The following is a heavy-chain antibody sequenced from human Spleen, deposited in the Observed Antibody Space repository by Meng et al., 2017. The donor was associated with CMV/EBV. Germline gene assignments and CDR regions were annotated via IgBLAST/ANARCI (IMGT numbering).Heavy chain of an antibody. CDR3: ARDLYGPGSYSPPGY. J-gene: IGHJ4*02. CDR2: IYHSGST. Sequence: SETLSLTCTVSGGSISSYYWSWIRQPPGKGLEWIGHIYHSGSTNYNPSLKSRVTISVDTSKNQFSLKLSSVTAADTAVYYCARDLYGPGSYSPPGYWGQGTLVTVSS. D-gene: IGHD3-10*01. V-gene: IGHV4-59*12. CDR1: GGSISSYY.